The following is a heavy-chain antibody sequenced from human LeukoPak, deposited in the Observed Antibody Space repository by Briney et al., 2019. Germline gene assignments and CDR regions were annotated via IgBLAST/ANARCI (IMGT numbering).Heavy chain of an antibody. D-gene: IGHD4-17*01. J-gene: IGHJ4*02. CDR1: GASISSYY. Sequence: PSETLSLTCTVSGASISSYYWSWIRQPPGKGLEWIGYIYYSGSTNYNPSLKSRVTFSVDTSKNQFSLKLISVTAADTAVYYCARLEAVTLYYFDYWGQGTLVTVSS. V-gene: IGHV4-59*01. CDR3: ARLEAVTLYYFDY. CDR2: IYYSGST.